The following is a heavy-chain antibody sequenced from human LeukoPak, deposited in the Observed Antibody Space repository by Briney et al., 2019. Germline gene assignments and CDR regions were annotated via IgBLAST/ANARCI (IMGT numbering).Heavy chain of an antibody. D-gene: IGHD2-15*01. CDR1: GYTLTELS. CDR3: ARVVAATRFDY. J-gene: IGHJ4*02. CDR2: FDPEYGET. Sequence: GASVKVSCKVSGYTLTELSMHWVRQAPGKGLEWMGGFDPEYGETVYAQKFQGRVTMTNDTSTATAYSELSSMRSEYTAVYSCARVVAATRFDYWGQGHLVTVYS. V-gene: IGHV1-24*01.